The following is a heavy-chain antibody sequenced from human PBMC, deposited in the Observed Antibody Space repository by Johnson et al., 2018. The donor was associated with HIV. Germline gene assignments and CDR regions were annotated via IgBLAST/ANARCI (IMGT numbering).Heavy chain of an antibody. Sequence: EVQLVESGGGLVQPGRSLRLSCAASGFTFDDYAMHWVRQAPGKGLEWVSGISWNSGSIGYADSVKGRFTISRDNAKNSLYLEMNSRRAEDTALYYCAASPVDWRCLYCWGQGTMVTVPS. CDR1: GFTFDDYA. CDR2: ISWNSGSI. D-gene: IGHD2-8*02. J-gene: IGHJ3*01. CDR3: AASPVDWRCLYC. V-gene: IGHV3-9*01.